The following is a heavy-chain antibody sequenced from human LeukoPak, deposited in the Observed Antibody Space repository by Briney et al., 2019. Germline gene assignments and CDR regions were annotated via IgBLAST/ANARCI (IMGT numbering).Heavy chain of an antibody. Sequence: SETLSLTCTVSGGSISSYYWSWIRQPAGKGLEWIGHIYTNGSTNYNPSLKSRVSMSVDTSKNQFSLKLSSVTAADTAVYYCARGLNIVATITTLLWFDPWGQGTLVTVSS. CDR2: IYTNGST. CDR3: ARGLNIVATITTLLWFDP. D-gene: IGHD5-12*01. J-gene: IGHJ5*02. V-gene: IGHV4-4*07. CDR1: GGSISSYY.